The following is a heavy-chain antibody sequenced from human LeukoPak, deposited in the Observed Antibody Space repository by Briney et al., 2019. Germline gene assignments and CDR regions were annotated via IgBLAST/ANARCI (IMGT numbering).Heavy chain of an antibody. CDR2: IIPIFGTA. CDR3: ATVEMATMRDYFDY. V-gene: IGHV1-69*13. CDR1: GGTFSSYA. Sequence: ASVKVSCKASGGTFSSYAISWVRQAPGQGLEWMGGIIPIFGTANYAQKFQGRVTITADESTSTAYMELSSPRSEDTAVYYCATVEMATMRDYFDYWGQGTLVTVSS. D-gene: IGHD5-24*01. J-gene: IGHJ4*02.